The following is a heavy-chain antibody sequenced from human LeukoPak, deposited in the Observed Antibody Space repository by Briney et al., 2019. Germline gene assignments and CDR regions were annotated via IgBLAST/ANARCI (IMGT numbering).Heavy chain of an antibody. J-gene: IGHJ3*02. CDR1: GFTFSRYG. CDR3: ASWRSGYDLYAFDI. Sequence: GGSLRLSCAASGFTFSRYGMHWVRQAPGKGLEWVTVISNEGRVQYYADSVKGRFTISRDNSKNTLYLQMNSLRAEDTAVYYCASWRSGYDLYAFDIWGQGTMVTVSS. D-gene: IGHD5-12*01. CDR2: ISNEGRVQ. V-gene: IGHV3-30*19.